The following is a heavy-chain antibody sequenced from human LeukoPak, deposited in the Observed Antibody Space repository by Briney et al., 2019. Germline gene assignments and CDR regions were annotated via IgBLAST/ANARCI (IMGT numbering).Heavy chain of an antibody. CDR2: ISGSGGST. CDR3: AKGRYCSSTSCYWGKSYYYGMDV. J-gene: IGHJ6*04. Sequence: GGSLRLSCAASGFTFSSYAMSWVRQAPGKGLEWVSAISGSGGSTYYADSVKGRFTISRDNSKNTLYLQMNSLRAEDTAVYYCAKGRYCSSTSCYWGKSYYYGMDVWGKGTTVTVSS. V-gene: IGHV3-23*01. CDR1: GFTFSSYA. D-gene: IGHD2-2*01.